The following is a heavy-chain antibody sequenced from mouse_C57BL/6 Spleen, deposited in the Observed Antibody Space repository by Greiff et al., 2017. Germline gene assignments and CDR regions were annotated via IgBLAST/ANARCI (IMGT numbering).Heavy chain of an antibody. Sequence: QVQLQQSGAELVRPGTSVKVSCKASGYAFTNYLIEWVKQRPGQGLDWIGVINPGSGGTNYNEKFQGKATLTADKSSSTAYMQLSSLTSEYSAVYFCARGGYSNLYAMDYWGQGTSVTVSS. D-gene: IGHD2-5*01. J-gene: IGHJ4*01. CDR1: GYAFTNYL. V-gene: IGHV1-54*01. CDR3: ARGGYSNLYAMDY. CDR2: INPGSGGT.